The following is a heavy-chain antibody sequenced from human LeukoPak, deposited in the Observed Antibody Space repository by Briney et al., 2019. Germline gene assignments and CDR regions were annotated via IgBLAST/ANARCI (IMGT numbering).Heavy chain of an antibody. CDR2: IYYSGST. J-gene: IGHJ5*02. V-gene: IGHV4-31*03. CDR1: GGSISSGGYY. Sequence: TSSQTLSLTCTVSGGSISSGGYYWSWIRQHPGKGLEWIGYIYYSGSTYYNPSLKSRVTISVDTSKNQFSLKLSSVTAADTAVYYCARVIAAAGTEWFDPWGQGTLVTVSS. D-gene: IGHD6-13*01. CDR3: ARVIAAAGTEWFDP.